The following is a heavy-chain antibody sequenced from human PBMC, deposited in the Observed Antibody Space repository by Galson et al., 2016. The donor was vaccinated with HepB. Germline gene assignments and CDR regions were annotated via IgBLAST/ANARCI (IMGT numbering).Heavy chain of an antibody. Sequence: SLRLSCAASGFTFDDYAMHWVRQAPGKGLEWVSTIVGSGGDTYYADSVKGRFTISRDNSKNTLYLQINSLRAEDTAIYYCARGAAADKVDWFDPWGQGTLVTVSS. V-gene: IGHV3-23*01. CDR3: ARGAAADKVDWFDP. D-gene: IGHD6-13*01. CDR2: IVGSGGDT. J-gene: IGHJ5*02. CDR1: GFTFDDYA.